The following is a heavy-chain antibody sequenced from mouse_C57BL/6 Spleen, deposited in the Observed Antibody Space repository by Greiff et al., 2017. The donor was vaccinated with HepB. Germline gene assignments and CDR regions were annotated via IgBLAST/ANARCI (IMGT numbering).Heavy chain of an antibody. Sequence: EVKVVESEGGLVQPGSSMKLSCTASGFTFSDYYMAWVRQVPEKGLEWVANINYDGSSTYYLDSLKSRFIISRDNAKNILYLQMSSLKSEDTATYYCARELDWYFYVWGTGTTVTVSS. CDR3: ARELDWYFYV. CDR1: GFTFSDYY. CDR2: INYDGSST. D-gene: IGHD4-1*01. J-gene: IGHJ1*03. V-gene: IGHV5-16*01.